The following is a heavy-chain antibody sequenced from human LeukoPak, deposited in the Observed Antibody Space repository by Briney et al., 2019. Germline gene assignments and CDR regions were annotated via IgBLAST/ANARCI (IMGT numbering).Heavy chain of an antibody. CDR1: GFTFSSYA. Sequence: PGGSLRLSCAASGFTFSSYAMHWVRQAPGKGLEWVAVISYDGGNKYYADSVKGRFTISRDNSKNTLYLQMNSLRAEDTAVYYCAREGQLCFDYWGQGTLVTVSS. CDR3: AREGQLCFDY. D-gene: IGHD3-10*02. J-gene: IGHJ4*02. CDR2: ISYDGGNK. V-gene: IGHV3-30-3*01.